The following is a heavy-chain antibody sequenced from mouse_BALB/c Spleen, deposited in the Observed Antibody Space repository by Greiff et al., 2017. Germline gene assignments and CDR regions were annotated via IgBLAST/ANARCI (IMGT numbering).Heavy chain of an antibody. V-gene: IGHV14-1*02. CDR2: IDPENGNT. D-gene: IGHD2-4*01. Sequence: VQLKQSGAELVRPGALVKLSCKASGFNITDYYMHWVKQRPEQGLEWIGWIDPENGNTIYDPKFQGKASITADTSSNTAYLQLSSLTSEDTAVYYCALSTMISYWYFDVWGAGTTVTVSS. CDR1: GFNITDYY. J-gene: IGHJ1*01. CDR3: ALSTMISYWYFDV.